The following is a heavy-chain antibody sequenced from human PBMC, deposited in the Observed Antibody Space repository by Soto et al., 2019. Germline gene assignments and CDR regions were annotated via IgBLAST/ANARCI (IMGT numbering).Heavy chain of an antibody. CDR1: GFTFSIYA. CDR3: AKDRIAARPSPYGMDV. CDR2: ISGSGGST. V-gene: IGHV3-23*01. D-gene: IGHD6-6*01. Sequence: PGGSLRLSCAASGFTFSIYAMSWVRHAPGKGLEWVSAISGSGGSTYYADSVKGRFTISRDNSKNTLYLQMNSLRAEDTAVYYCAKDRIAARPSPYGMDVWGQGTTVTSP. J-gene: IGHJ6*02.